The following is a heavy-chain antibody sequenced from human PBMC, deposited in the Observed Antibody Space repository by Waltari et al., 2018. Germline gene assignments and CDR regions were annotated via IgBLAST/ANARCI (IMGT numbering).Heavy chain of an antibody. CDR1: GGTFSSYA. CDR3: AREKQQLRGLDWFDP. Sequence: QVQLVQSGAEVKKPGSSVKVSCKASGGTFSSYAISWVRQAPGQGLEWMGGISPIFGTANYAQKFQGKVTMTADESTSTAYMELSSLRSEDTAVYYWAREKQQLRGLDWFDPWGQGTLVTVSS. CDR2: ISPIFGTA. D-gene: IGHD6-13*01. J-gene: IGHJ5*02. V-gene: IGHV1-69*13.